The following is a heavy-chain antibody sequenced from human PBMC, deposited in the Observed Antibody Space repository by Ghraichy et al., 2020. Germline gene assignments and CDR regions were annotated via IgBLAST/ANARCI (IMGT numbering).Heavy chain of an antibody. CDR3: ATSLRHPGDYERSMVPFDY. CDR1: ELIFSKYW. D-gene: IGHD3-16*01. Sequence: GWSLRLSCAASELIFSKYWMHWVRQAPGKGLVWVSRINHDGTGTTYADSVRGRFTISRDNVRNTLYLQMNSLRIEDTALYYCATSLRHPGDYERSMVPFDYWGQGTLVTVSS. CDR2: INHDGTGT. J-gene: IGHJ4*02. V-gene: IGHV3-74*01.